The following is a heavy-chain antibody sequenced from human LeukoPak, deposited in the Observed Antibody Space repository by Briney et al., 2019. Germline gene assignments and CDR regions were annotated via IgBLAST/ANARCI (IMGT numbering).Heavy chain of an antibody. CDR1: GYSFTSYW. V-gene: IGHV5-51*01. CDR2: IYPGDSDT. Sequence: GESLKISCKGSGYSFTSYWIGWVRQMPGKGLEWMGIIYPGDSDTRYSPSFQGQVTIPADKSISTAYLQWSSLKASDTAMYYCARQVSSSWYSDAFDIWGQGTMVTVSS. J-gene: IGHJ3*02. CDR3: ARQVSSSWYSDAFDI. D-gene: IGHD6-13*01.